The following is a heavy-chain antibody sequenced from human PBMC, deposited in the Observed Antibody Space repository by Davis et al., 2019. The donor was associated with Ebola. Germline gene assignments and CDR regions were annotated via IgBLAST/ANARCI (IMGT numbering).Heavy chain of an antibody. CDR2: IYYSGST. J-gene: IGHJ6*02. CDR3: ARLGVADWYYYGMDV. Sequence: SETLSLTCAVYGGSFSGYYWSWIRQPPGKGLEWIGSIYYSGSTYYNPSLKSRVTISVDTSKNQFSLKLSSVTAADTAVYYCARLGVADWYYYGMDVWGQGTTVTVSS. CDR1: GGSFSGYY. V-gene: IGHV4-34*01. D-gene: IGHD3-9*01.